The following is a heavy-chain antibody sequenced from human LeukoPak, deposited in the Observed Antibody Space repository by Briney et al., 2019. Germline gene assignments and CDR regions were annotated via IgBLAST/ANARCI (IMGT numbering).Heavy chain of an antibody. Sequence: PGGSLRLSCAASGFTFSSYAMTWVRQAPGKGLEWVSTISGSGGTTYYADSVKGRFTISRDNSKNTLYLQMISLRAEDTAEYYXAAPNYDFWVYWGQGTLVTVSS. J-gene: IGHJ4*02. CDR2: ISGSGGTT. CDR1: GFTFSSYA. V-gene: IGHV3-23*01. D-gene: IGHD3-3*01. CDR3: AAPNYDFWVY.